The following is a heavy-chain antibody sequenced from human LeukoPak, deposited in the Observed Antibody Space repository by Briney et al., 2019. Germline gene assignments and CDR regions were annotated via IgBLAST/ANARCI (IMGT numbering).Heavy chain of an antibody. CDR2: INPSGGST. Sequence: ASVKVSCKASGYTFTSYYMHWVRQAPGQGLEWMGIINPSGGSTSYAQKFQGRVTMTRDTSTSTVYMELSSLRSEDTAVYYCARADYYDSSGYYYAFDIWGQGTMVTVSS. V-gene: IGHV1-46*01. CDR1: GYTFTSYY. CDR3: ARADYYDSSGYYYAFDI. D-gene: IGHD3-22*01. J-gene: IGHJ3*02.